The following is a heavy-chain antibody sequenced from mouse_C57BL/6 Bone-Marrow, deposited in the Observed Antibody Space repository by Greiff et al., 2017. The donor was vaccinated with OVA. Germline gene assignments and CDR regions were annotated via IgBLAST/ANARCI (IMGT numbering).Heavy chain of an antibody. CDR2: IWRGGST. J-gene: IGHJ4*01. CDR3: AKNGYSNSHYYAMDY. V-gene: IGHV2-5*01. CDR1: GFSLTSYG. D-gene: IGHD2-5*01. Sequence: VHLVESGPGLVQPSQSLSITCTVSGFSLTSYGVHWVRQSPGKGLEWLGVIWRGGSTDYNAAFMSRLSITKDNSKSQVFFKMNSLQADDTAIYYCAKNGYSNSHYYAMDYWGQGTSVTVSS.